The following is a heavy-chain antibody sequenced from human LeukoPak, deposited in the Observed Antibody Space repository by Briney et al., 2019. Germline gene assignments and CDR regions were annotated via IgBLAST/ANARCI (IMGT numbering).Heavy chain of an antibody. V-gene: IGHV1-69*01. CDR3: ARGKGIFGVVISYYYYYYMDV. Sequence: SVKVSCKASGGTFSSYAISWVRQAPGQGLEWMGGIIPIFGTANYAQKFQGRVTITADESTSTAYMELSSLRSEDTVVYYCARGKGIFGVVISYYYYYYMDVWGKGTTVTVSS. D-gene: IGHD3-3*01. J-gene: IGHJ6*03. CDR2: IIPIFGTA. CDR1: GGTFSSYA.